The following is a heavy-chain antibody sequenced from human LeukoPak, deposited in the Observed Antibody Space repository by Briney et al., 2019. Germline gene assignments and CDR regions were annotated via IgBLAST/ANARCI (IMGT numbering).Heavy chain of an antibody. CDR1: GYTFSGNY. Sequence: ASVKVSCKASGYTFSGNYMHWVRQAPGQGLEWMGWINLNSGGTNYAQKFQGRVTMTKDTSISTAYMELSRPKSDDTAIYYCARYCSGVNCYSSFDYWGQGTLVTVSS. CDR2: INLNSGGT. D-gene: IGHD2-15*01. J-gene: IGHJ4*02. V-gene: IGHV1-2*02. CDR3: ARYCSGVNCYSSFDY.